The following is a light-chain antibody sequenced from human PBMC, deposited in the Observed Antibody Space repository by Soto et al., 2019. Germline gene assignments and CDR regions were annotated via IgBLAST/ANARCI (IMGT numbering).Light chain of an antibody. V-gene: IGKV1-39*01. J-gene: IGKJ4*01. Sequence: IQMTQSPSSLSASVGDRVTITCRASQGVDSDLSWYQQKPGKAPKLLIYAASSLHSGVPTRFRGSGSGTHFTLTISSPQPEDVATYYCQQSYSTLVLTFGGGTKVELK. CDR1: QGVDSD. CDR2: AAS. CDR3: QQSYSTLVLT.